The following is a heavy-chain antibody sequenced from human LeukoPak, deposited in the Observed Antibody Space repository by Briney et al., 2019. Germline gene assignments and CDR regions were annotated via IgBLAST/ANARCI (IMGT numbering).Heavy chain of an antibody. CDR1: GFTFSSYA. J-gene: IGHJ4*02. Sequence: GGSLRLSCAASGFTFSSYAMSWVRQAPGKGLEWVSAISGSGGSTYYADSVKGRFTISRDNSKNTLHLQMNSLRAEDTAVYYCAKAPRWFGELAEWGQGTLVTVSS. CDR2: ISGSGGST. V-gene: IGHV3-23*01. D-gene: IGHD3-10*01. CDR3: AKAPRWFGELAE.